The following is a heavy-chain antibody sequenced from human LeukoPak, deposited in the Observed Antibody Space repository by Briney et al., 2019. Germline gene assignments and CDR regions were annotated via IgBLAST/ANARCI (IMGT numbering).Heavy chain of an antibody. Sequence: PSETLSLTCTVSGGSISSGDYYWSWIRQPPGKGLEWIGYIYYSGSTYYNPSLKSRVTISVDTSKNQFSLKLSSVTAADTAVYYCARGEIVVVPAAMVAGWFDPWGQGTLVTVSS. J-gene: IGHJ5*02. CDR1: GGSISSGDYY. D-gene: IGHD2-2*01. V-gene: IGHV4-30-4*01. CDR3: ARGEIVVVPAAMVAGWFDP. CDR2: IYYSGST.